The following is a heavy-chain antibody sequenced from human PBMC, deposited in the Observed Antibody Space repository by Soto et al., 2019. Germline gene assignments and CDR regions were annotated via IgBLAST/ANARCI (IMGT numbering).Heavy chain of an antibody. D-gene: IGHD6-19*01. CDR2: INPNSGDS. Sequence: ASVKVSCKTSGYTFTGYYIHWIRQAPGQGLEWMGWINPNSGDSSYSQEFQGRVTMTSDTSITTAYMQLTRLRSDDTAVYYCARREQWLESFDFWGQGTLVTVSS. CDR1: GYTFTGYY. J-gene: IGHJ4*02. V-gene: IGHV1-2*02. CDR3: ARREQWLESFDF.